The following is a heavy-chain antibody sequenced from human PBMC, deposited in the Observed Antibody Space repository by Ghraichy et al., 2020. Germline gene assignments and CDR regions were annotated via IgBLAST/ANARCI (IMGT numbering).Heavy chain of an antibody. CDR3: TRVAGSGSYREFDY. CDR2: SRGKARSYTT. J-gene: IGHJ4*02. D-gene: IGHD3-10*01. V-gene: IGHV3-72*01. CDR1: GFILSDHW. Sequence: GGSLRLSCAASGFILSDHWMDWVRQAPGKGLEWVGRSRGKARSYTTEYAASVKGRFTISRDDPKNSLYLQMNSLKTKDTAVYYCTRVAGSGSYREFDYWGQGALVTVSS.